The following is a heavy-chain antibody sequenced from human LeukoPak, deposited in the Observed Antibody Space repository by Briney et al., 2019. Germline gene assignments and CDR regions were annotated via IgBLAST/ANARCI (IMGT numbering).Heavy chain of an antibody. V-gene: IGHV3-30-3*01. CDR2: ISYDGSSK. D-gene: IGHD3-3*01. CDR3: ARDRRPYYDFWSGYDNWFDP. J-gene: IGHJ5*02. CDR1: GFTFSSYA. Sequence: PGGSLRLSCAASGFTFSSYAMSWVRQAPGKGLEWVAVISYDGSSKYYADSVKGRFTISRDNSKNTLYLQMNSLRAEDTAVYYCARDRRPYYDFWSGYDNWFDPWGQGTLVIVS.